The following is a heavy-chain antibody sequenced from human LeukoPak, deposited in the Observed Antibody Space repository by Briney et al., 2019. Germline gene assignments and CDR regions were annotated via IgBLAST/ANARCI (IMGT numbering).Heavy chain of an antibody. J-gene: IGHJ6*02. CDR3: ARGDNYDFWSGYSYGMDV. Sequence: SETLSLTCTVSGGSISSYYWSWIRQPPVKGLEWIGYIYYSGSTNYNPSLKSRVTISVDTSKNQFSLKLSSVTAADTAVYYCARGDNYDFWSGYSYGMDVWGQGTTVTVSS. D-gene: IGHD3-3*01. V-gene: IGHV4-59*12. CDR2: IYYSGST. CDR1: GGSISSYY.